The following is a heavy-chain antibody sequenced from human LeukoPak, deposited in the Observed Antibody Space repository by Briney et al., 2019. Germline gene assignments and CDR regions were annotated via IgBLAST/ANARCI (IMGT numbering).Heavy chain of an antibody. J-gene: IGHJ4*02. CDR3: AREHIVAPTPARSAETY. V-gene: IGHV3-9*01. CDR1: GFTFDDYA. Sequence: PGRSLRLSCAASGFTFDDYAMHWVRQAPGKGLEWVSGISWNSGSIGYADSVKGRFTISRDNAKNSLYLQMNSLRAEDTAVYYCAREHIVAPTPARSAETYLGQGTLVTVSS. D-gene: IGHD2-21*01. CDR2: ISWNSGSI.